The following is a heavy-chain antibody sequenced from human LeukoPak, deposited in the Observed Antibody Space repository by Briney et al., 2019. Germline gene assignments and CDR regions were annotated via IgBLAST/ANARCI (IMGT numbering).Heavy chain of an antibody. CDR3: ARILTIFGVVSKFDY. CDR2: FHNGGGI. J-gene: IGHJ4*02. D-gene: IGHD3-3*01. V-gene: IGHV4-59*01. CDR1: GVSIGSYY. Sequence: SETLSLTCTVAGVSIGSYYWSWIRQTHGKGLEWIGYFHNGGGIHYSPSLLGRATISAETSKNQFSLSLSSVTAADTAVYYCARILTIFGVVSKFDYWGQGALVTVSS.